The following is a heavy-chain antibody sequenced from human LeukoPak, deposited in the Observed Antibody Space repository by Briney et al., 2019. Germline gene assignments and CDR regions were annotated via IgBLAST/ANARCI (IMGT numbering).Heavy chain of an antibody. D-gene: IGHD1-14*01. V-gene: IGHV3-30*02. CDR2: IRYDGSNK. CDR3: ARPDRYGGTMVDHFNF. Sequence: GGSLRLSCAASGFTFSSYWMHWVRQAPGKGLEWVTFIRYDGSNKYYADSVKGRFTISRDNSKRTLYLQMNSLRAEDTAVYYCARPDRYGGTMVDHFNFWGQGTLVTVSS. CDR1: GFTFSSYW. J-gene: IGHJ4*02.